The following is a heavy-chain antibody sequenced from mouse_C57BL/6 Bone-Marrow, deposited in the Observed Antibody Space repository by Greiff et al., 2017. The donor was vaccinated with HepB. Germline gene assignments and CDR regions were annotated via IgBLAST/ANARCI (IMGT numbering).Heavy chain of an antibody. CDR1: GYTFTSYW. Sequence: VQLQQPGAELVKPGASVKMSCKASGYTFTSYWITWVKQSPGQGLEWIGDIYPGSGSTNYNEKFKSKATLTVDTSSSTAYMQLSSLTSEDSAVYYCARDRDYDVLYFDYWGQGTTLTVSS. CDR2: IYPGSGST. CDR3: ARDRDYDVLYFDY. J-gene: IGHJ2*01. V-gene: IGHV1-55*01. D-gene: IGHD2-4*01.